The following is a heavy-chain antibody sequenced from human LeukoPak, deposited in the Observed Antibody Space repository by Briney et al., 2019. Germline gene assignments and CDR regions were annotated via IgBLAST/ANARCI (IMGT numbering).Heavy chain of an antibody. V-gene: IGHV3-23*01. J-gene: IGHJ4*02. D-gene: IGHD6-19*01. CDR1: AFTFSNHA. CDR2: ISGSGEST. Sequence: PGGSLRLSCAASAFTFSNHAMSWVRQAPGKGLEWVSAISGSGESTYFADSVKGRFTISRDDSKNTLYLQMNSLRAEDTAVYYCAKDQGISGWYLDYWGQGTLVTVSS. CDR3: AKDQGISGWYLDY.